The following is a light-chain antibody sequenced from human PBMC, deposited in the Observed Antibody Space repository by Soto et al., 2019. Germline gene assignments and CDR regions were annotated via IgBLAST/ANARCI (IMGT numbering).Light chain of an antibody. CDR3: QQYAHRPPYT. V-gene: IGKV3-15*01. CDR2: GAS. CDR1: QSVYSN. Sequence: EIVMTQSPGTLSVSPGERVTLSCRASQSVYSNIAWYQQKPGQGPRLLIYGASTRATGIPGRFTGSGSGTEFTLTISSLQSEDSAVYYCQQYAHRPPYTFGQGTKLEIK. J-gene: IGKJ2*01.